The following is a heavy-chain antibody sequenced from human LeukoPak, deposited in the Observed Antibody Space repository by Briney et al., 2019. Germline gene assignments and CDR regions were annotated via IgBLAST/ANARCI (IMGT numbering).Heavy chain of an antibody. V-gene: IGHV1-24*01. Sequence: ASVKVSCKVSGYTLTELSMHWVRQAPGKGLEWMGGFDPEDGETIYAQKFQGRVTMTEDTSTDTAYMELSSLRSEDTAVYYCARVPRRGIVVVPAGPIDYWGQGTLVTVSS. CDR2: FDPEDGET. D-gene: IGHD2-2*01. J-gene: IGHJ4*02. CDR3: ARVPRRGIVVVPAGPIDY. CDR1: GYTLTELS.